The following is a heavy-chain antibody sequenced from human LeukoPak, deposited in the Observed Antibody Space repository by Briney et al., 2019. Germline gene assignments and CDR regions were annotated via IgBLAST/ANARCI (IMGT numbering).Heavy chain of an antibody. V-gene: IGHV3-30*03. CDR2: ISYDGSNK. D-gene: IGHD6-13*01. J-gene: IGHJ4*02. Sequence: TGGSLRLSCAASGFTFSNYGMHWVRQAPGKGLERVAVISYDGSNKYYADSVKGRFTISRDNSKNTLYLQMSSLRIEDAAVYYCARVGVAPADGFDFWGQGTLVTVSS. CDR3: ARVGVAPADGFDF. CDR1: GFTFSNYG.